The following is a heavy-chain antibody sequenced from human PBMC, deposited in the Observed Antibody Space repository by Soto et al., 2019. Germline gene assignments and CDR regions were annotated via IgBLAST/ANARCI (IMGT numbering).Heavy chain of an antibody. CDR2: ISAYNGNT. J-gene: IGHJ6*02. CDR1: GYTFTSYD. V-gene: IGHV1-18*01. CDR3: ARLLGATAYYYYGMDV. D-gene: IGHD1-26*01. Sequence: QGQLVQSGAEVKKPGASVKVSCKASGYTFTSYDITWVRQAPGQGHEWMGRISAYNGNTNYAQKFQGRVTMTLDTXTXXADMELRSLRSDDTAVYYCARLLGATAYYYYGMDVWGQGTTVTVSS.